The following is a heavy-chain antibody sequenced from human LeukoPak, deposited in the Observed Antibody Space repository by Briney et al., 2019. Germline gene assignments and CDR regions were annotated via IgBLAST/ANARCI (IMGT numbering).Heavy chain of an antibody. Sequence: ASVKVSCTASGYTFTTYGISWVRQAPGQGLEWMGWISGYNGNTEYAQKFQGRVTMTRDTSTSTAYMELSSLRSEDTAVYYCARGPSGYDSSYYYGMDVWGQGTTVTVSS. CDR3: ARGPSGYDSSYYYGMDV. V-gene: IGHV1-18*01. CDR1: GYTFTTYG. J-gene: IGHJ6*02. D-gene: IGHD5-12*01. CDR2: ISGYNGNT.